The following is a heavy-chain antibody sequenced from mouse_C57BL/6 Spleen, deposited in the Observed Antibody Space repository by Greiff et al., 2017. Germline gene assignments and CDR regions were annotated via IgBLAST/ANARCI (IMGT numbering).Heavy chain of an antibody. J-gene: IGHJ3*01. CDR2: IHPNSGST. CDR1: GYTFTSYW. CDR3: ARDDGSWFAY. D-gene: IGHD2-3*01. Sequence: QVQLQQPGAELVKPGASVKLSCKASGYTFTSYWMHWVKQRPGQGLEWIGMIHPNSGSTNYNEKFKSKATLTVEKSSSTAYMQRSSLTSEDSAVYYCARDDGSWFAYWGQGTLVTVSA. V-gene: IGHV1-64*01.